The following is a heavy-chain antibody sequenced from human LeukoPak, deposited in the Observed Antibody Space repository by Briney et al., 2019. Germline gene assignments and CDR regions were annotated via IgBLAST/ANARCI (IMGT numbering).Heavy chain of an antibody. D-gene: IGHD2/OR15-2a*01. V-gene: IGHV1-2*02. J-gene: IGHJ4*02. CDR3: ARGLSLHY. CDR1: GYTFTGYY. CDR2: INPNSGGT. Sequence: GASVNVSCNASGYTFTGYYMHWVRQAPGQGLEWMGWINPNSGGTNYAQRFQGRVTMTRNTSISTAYMELNSLRSEDTAVYYCARGLSLHYWGQGTLVTVSS.